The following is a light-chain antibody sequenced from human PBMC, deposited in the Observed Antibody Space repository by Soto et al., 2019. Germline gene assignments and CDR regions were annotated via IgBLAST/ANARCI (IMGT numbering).Light chain of an antibody. V-gene: IGKV1-39*01. Sequence: DIQITKSPSFPSACVGGSLRTPSRPSQSIRKHLNWYQQKPGKAPKFLIYGASTLRSGVPSRFTGSGSGTDFTLTVNSLPAEDFAIYYCKQSYSSPTTFGKGARLEIK. CDR3: KQSYSSPTT. CDR2: GAS. J-gene: IGKJ5*01. CDR1: QSIRKH.